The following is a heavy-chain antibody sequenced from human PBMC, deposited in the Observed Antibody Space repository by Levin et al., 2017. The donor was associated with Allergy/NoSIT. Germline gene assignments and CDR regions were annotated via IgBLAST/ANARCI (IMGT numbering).Heavy chain of an antibody. CDR1: GFTFSSYD. D-gene: IGHD2-21*02. CDR2: ISYDGSNQ. Sequence: GESLKISCAASGFTFSSYDIHWVRQAPGKGLEWVAVISYDGSNQNYADSVKGRFTISRDNSRNSLYLQMNSLRPEDTAMYYCASSPPSCCGDCYLVYWGQGNLVTVSS. CDR3: ASSPPSCCGDCYLVY. J-gene: IGHJ4*02. V-gene: IGHV3-30*03.